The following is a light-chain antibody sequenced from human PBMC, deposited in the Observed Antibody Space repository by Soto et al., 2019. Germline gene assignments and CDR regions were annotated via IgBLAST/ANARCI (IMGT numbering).Light chain of an antibody. J-gene: IGLJ1*01. V-gene: IGLV1-47*02. Sequence: QSVLTQPPSASGTPGQRVTISCSGSSSNIGSNYVYWYQQLPGTAPKLLIYSNNQRPSGVPDRFSGSKSGTSASLAISGLRSEDEADYYCAAWDDSLGRYVFGTGTKVTVL. CDR2: SNN. CDR3: AAWDDSLGRYV. CDR1: SSNIGSNY.